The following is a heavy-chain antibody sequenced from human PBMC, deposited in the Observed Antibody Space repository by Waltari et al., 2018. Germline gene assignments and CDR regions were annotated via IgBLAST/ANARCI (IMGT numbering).Heavy chain of an antibody. D-gene: IGHD2-15*01. V-gene: IGHV4-39*01. CDR2: IYYSGST. Sequence: QLQLQESGPGLVKPSETLSLTCTVSGGSISSSSYYWGWIRQPPGQGRAWIGSIYYSGSTYYNPSLKSRVTISVDTSKNQFSLKLSSVTAADTAVYYCARQGRYCSGGSCFRAFDYWGQGTLVTVSS. CDR3: ARQGRYCSGGSCFRAFDY. CDR1: GGSISSSSYY. J-gene: IGHJ4*02.